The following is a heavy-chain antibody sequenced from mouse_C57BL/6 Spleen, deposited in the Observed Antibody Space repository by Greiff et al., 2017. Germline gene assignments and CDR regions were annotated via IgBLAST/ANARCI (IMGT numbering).Heavy chain of an antibody. CDR2: IYPGSGST. D-gene: IGHD2-5*01. V-gene: IGHV1-55*01. CDR3: ARKSNLYYAMDY. Sequence: QVHVKQPGAELVKPGASVKMSCKASGYTFTSYWITWVKQRPGQGLEWIGDIYPGSGSTNYNEKFKSKATLTVDTSSSTAYMQLSSLTSEDSAVYYCARKSNLYYAMDYWGQGTSVTVSS. CDR1: GYTFTSYW. J-gene: IGHJ4*01.